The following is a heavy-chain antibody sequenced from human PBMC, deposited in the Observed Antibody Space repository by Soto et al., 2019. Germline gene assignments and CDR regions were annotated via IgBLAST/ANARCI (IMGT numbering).Heavy chain of an antibody. Sequence: QVQLQQWGAGLLKPSETLSLTCAVYGGSFSGYYWSWIRQPPGKGLEWSGEINHSGSNNYNPSLKSRVTISVDTSKNQFSLKLSSVTAADTAVYYCARGSRHYMTTVTTFYFDYWGQGTLVTVSS. CDR3: ARGSRHYMTTVTTFYFDY. J-gene: IGHJ4*02. D-gene: IGHD4-17*01. CDR1: GGSFSGYY. CDR2: INHSGSN. V-gene: IGHV4-34*01.